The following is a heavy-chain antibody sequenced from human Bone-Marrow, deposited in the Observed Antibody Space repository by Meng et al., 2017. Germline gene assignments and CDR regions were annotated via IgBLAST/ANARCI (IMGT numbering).Heavy chain of an antibody. CDR1: GGSIRASSFY. D-gene: IGHD6-13*01. CDR3: AREWGTLATAADDY. J-gene: IGHJ4*02. Sequence: LEEQESGPGLVKPSETPYLTCTVSGGSIRASSFYWGWIRQAPGKGLEWIGTLHDSGSTYYHPSLKSRVTISTDTSNSQFSLKLSSVTAADTAVYYCAREWGTLATAADDYWGQGTLVTVSS. V-gene: IGHV4-39*07. CDR2: LHDSGST.